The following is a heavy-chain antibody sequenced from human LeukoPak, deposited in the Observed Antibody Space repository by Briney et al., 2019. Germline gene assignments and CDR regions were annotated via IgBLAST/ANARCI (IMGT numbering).Heavy chain of an antibody. J-gene: IGHJ3*02. Sequence: SVKVSCKASGDTFSSYTMSWVRQAPGQGLEWMGWIIPILGIANYAQKFQGRVTITADKSTSTAYMELSSLRSEDTAVYYCARPVWGVTHDAFDIWGQGTMVTVSS. CDR1: GDTFSSYT. D-gene: IGHD3-16*01. CDR3: ARPVWGVTHDAFDI. CDR2: IIPILGIA. V-gene: IGHV1-69*02.